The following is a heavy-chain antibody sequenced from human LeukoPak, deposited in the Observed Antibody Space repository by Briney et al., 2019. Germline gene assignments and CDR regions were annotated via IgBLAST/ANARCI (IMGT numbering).Heavy chain of an antibody. J-gene: IGHJ6*03. V-gene: IGHV3-30*04. CDR3: ARDRAVALPTYYYYMDV. CDR2: ISQTGTIE. CDR1: GFTFVTYV. D-gene: IGHD2-15*01. Sequence: GGSLRLSCAASGFTFVTYVIHWVRQAPGKGLEWVAVISQTGTIETYADSVQGRFTISRDNSKNTVYLQMTSLKAEDTAVYYCARDRAVALPTYYYYMDVWGKGTTVTVSS.